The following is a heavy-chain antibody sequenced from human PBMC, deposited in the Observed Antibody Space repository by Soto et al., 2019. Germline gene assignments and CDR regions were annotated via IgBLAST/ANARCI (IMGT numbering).Heavy chain of an antibody. D-gene: IGHD2-15*01. CDR3: AKQGDIVVVVAAIKDY. Sequence: GGSLRLSCAASGFTFSSYAMSWVRQAPGKGLEWVSAISGSGGSTYYADSVKGRFTISRDNSKNTLYLQMNSLRAEDTAVYYCAKQGDIVVVVAAIKDYWGQGTLVTVSS. CDR2: ISGSGGST. V-gene: IGHV3-23*01. J-gene: IGHJ4*02. CDR1: GFTFSSYA.